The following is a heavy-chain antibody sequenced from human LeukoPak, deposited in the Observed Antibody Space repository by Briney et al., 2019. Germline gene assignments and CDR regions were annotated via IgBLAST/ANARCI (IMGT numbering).Heavy chain of an antibody. Sequence: GGSVKVSCKASGYTFTTYYMHWVRQAPGQGLEWMGIINPSGGSTSYAQKFQGRVTMTRDMSTSTVYMELNSLRSEDTAVYYCARDLYRIVVVPHYFDYWGQGTLVTVSS. CDR1: GYTFTTYY. CDR2: INPSGGST. CDR3: ARDLYRIVVVPHYFDY. V-gene: IGHV1-46*01. J-gene: IGHJ4*02. D-gene: IGHD3-22*01.